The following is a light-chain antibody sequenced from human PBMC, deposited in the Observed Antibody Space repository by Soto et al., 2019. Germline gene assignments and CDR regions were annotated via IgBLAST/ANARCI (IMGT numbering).Light chain of an antibody. V-gene: IGLV2-8*01. Sequence: QSVLTQPPSASGSPGQSVTISCTGTSSDVGGYNYVSWFQQHPGKAPKLMIYEVIKRPSGVPDRFSGSESGNTASLTVSGLQAEDEADYYCSSYAGGFVVFGGGTKLTVL. CDR3: SSYAGGFVV. CDR1: SSDVGGYNY. J-gene: IGLJ3*02. CDR2: EVI.